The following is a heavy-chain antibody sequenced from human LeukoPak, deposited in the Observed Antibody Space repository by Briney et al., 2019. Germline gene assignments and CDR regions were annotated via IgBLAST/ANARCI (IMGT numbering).Heavy chain of an antibody. CDR1: GGTFSSYA. D-gene: IGHD6-19*01. CDR2: IIPILGIA. J-gene: IGHJ4*02. CDR3: ARGSPAPAYCSGWFDY. V-gene: IGHV1-69*04. Sequence: GASVKVSCKASGGTFSSYAISWVRQAPGQGLEWMGRIIPILGIANYAQKFQGRVTITADKSTSTAYMELSSLRSEDTAVYYCARGSPAPAYCSGWFDYWGQGTLVTVSS.